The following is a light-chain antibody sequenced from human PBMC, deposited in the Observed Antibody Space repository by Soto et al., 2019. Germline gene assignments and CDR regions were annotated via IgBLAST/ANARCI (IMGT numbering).Light chain of an antibody. CDR1: QRISKK. V-gene: IGKV1-39*01. Sequence: DIQMTQSPSSLSASVGDRVTITCRASQRISKKLIWYQVKPGEAPKPLIYTASSLYSGVPSRFSGSGTGTDFTLTISSLQPEDFATYYCQQGYSNPITLGQGTRLEIK. J-gene: IGKJ5*01. CDR3: QQGYSNPIT. CDR2: TAS.